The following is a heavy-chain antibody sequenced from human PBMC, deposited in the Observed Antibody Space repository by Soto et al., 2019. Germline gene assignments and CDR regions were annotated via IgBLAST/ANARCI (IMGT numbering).Heavy chain of an antibody. CDR3: ARGKHSSSWYLGGVDV. D-gene: IGHD6-13*01. CDR1: GYTFTSYG. CDR2: ISAYNGNT. J-gene: IGHJ6*02. Sequence: VSCKASGYTFTSYGISWVRQAPGQGLEWMGWISAYNGNTNYAQKLQGRVTMTTDTSTSTAYMELRSLRSDDTAVYYCARGKHSSSWYLGGVDVWGQGTTVTVS. V-gene: IGHV1-18*01.